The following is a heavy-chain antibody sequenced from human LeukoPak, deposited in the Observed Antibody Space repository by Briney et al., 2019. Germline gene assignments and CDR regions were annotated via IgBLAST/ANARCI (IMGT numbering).Heavy chain of an antibody. CDR2: IYYSGIT. CDR1: GGSISGSTYY. Sequence: SETLSLTCTVSGGSISGSTYYWDWFRQPPGERLEWIGGIYYSGITYYSPSLKNRVTISVDPPKNQFSLKLTSVTAADTALYYCARDWATGFSNGFDPWGQGIQVTVSS. CDR3: ARDWATGFSNGFDP. V-gene: IGHV4-39*07. D-gene: IGHD1-1*01. J-gene: IGHJ5*02.